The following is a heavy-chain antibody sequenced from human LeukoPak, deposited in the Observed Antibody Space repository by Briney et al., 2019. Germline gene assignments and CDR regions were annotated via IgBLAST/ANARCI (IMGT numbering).Heavy chain of an antibody. V-gene: IGHV4-39*07. Sequence: PSETLSLTCSVSGGSISSRSYYWGWIRQPPGKGLEWSGSIYYSGSTYYNPSLKSRVTISVDTSKNQFSLKLSSVTAADTAVYYCARDDAYCGGDCYSVSANAFDIWGQGTMVTVSS. CDR3: ARDDAYCGGDCYSVSANAFDI. CDR1: GGSISSRSYY. J-gene: IGHJ3*02. D-gene: IGHD2-21*02. CDR2: IYYSGST.